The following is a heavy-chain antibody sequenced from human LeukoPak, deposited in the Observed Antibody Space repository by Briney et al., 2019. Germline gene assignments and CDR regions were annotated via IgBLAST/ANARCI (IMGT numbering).Heavy chain of an antibody. CDR1: GFTFSSYA. Sequence: GGSLRLSCAASGFTFSSYAMSWVRQAPGKGLEWVSAISGSGGSTYYADSVKGRFTISRDNSKNTLYLQMNSLRAEDTAVYYCNYGSGSYYNDGDYWGQGTLVTVSS. CDR3: NYGSGSYYNDGDY. CDR2: ISGSGGST. D-gene: IGHD3-10*01. J-gene: IGHJ4*02. V-gene: IGHV3-23*01.